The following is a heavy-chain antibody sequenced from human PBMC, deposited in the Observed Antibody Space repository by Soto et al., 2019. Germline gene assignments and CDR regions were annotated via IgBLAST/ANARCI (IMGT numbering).Heavy chain of an antibody. Sequence: GGSLRLSCAASAFVFNSYAMHWVRQTPAQGLEWVAVISTDGSNKFYADSVKGRFNISRDNSKNTLYLEMTSLREEDTAMYYCVRDFHSGSYFFDYWGQGTPVTVYS. D-gene: IGHD1-26*01. J-gene: IGHJ4*02. CDR3: VRDFHSGSYFFDY. CDR1: AFVFNSYA. CDR2: ISTDGSNK. V-gene: IGHV3-30-3*01.